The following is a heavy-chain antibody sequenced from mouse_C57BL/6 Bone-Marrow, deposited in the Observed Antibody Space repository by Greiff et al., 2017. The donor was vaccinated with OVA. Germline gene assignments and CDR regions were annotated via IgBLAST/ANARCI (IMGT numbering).Heavy chain of an antibody. V-gene: IGHV1-81*01. CDR3: ARSGWNAY. CDR1: GYTFTSYG. CDR2: IYPRSGNT. D-gene: IGHD1-1*02. J-gene: IGHJ3*01. Sequence: VHLVESGAELARPGASVKLSCKASGYTFTSYGISWVKQRTGQGLEWIGEIYPRSGNTYYNEKFKGKATLTADKSSSTAYMELRSLTSEDSAVYFCARSGWNAYWGQGTLVTVSA.